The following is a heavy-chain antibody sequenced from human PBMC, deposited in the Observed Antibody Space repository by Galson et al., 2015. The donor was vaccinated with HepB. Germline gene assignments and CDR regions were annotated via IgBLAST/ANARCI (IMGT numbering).Heavy chain of an antibody. D-gene: IGHD3-10*01. J-gene: IGHJ3*02. V-gene: IGHV1-2*06. CDR1: GYTFTGYY. CDR2: INPNSGGT. CDR3: AREKFTMAGENAFDI. Sequence: SVKVSCKASGYTFTGYYMHWVRQAPGQGLEWMGRINPNSGGTNYAQKFQGRVTMTRDTSISTAYMELSRLRSDDTAVYYCAREKFTMAGENAFDIWGQGTMVTVSS.